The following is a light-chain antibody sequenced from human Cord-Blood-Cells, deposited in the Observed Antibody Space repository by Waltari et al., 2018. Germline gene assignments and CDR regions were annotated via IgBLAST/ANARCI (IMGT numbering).Light chain of an antibody. CDR3: SSYTSSSIYV. V-gene: IGLV2-14*01. Sequence: QSALTQPASVSGSPGQSITISCTGTSSDVGGYNYVSWYQQHPGKAPKLMIYEVSNRPSGVSNRFSDSKSGHTASLTISGLHAEDEADYYCSSYTSSSIYVFGTGTKVTVL. CDR1: SSDVGGYNY. CDR2: EVS. J-gene: IGLJ1*01.